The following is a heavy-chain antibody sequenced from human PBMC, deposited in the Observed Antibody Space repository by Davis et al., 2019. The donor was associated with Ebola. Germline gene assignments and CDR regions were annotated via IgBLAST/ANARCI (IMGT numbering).Heavy chain of an antibody. CDR1: GFTFSSYA. V-gene: IGHV3-30-3*01. CDR3: ARQTALDY. Sequence: GESLKISCAASGFTFSSYAMHWVRQAPGKGLEWVAVISYDGSNKYYADSVKGRFTISRDNSKNTLYLQMNSPRAEDTAVYYCARQTALDYWGQGTLVTVSS. CDR2: ISYDGSNK. J-gene: IGHJ4*02.